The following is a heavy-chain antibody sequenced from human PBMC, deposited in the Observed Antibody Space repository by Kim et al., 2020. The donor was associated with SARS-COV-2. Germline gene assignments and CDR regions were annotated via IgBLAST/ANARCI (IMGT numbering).Heavy chain of an antibody. J-gene: IGHJ6*02. CDR3: ARGPQRGYYGMDV. Sequence: YAQKFQGRVTMTRNTSISTAYMELSSLRSEDTAVYYCARGPQRGYYGMDVWGQGTTVTVSS. V-gene: IGHV1-8*01.